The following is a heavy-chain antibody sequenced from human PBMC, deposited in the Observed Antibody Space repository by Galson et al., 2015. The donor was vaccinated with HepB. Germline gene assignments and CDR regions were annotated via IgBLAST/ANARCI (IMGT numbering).Heavy chain of an antibody. CDR2: ISWNSGSI. J-gene: IGHJ5*02. CDR1: GFKFDDYA. D-gene: IGHD2-15*01. V-gene: IGHV3-9*01. CDR3: ARGALVVVVGANENNWFAP. Sequence: SLRLSCAASGFKFDDYAMHWVRQAPGKGLEWVSSISWNSGSIGHADSVKGRFTISRDTAKNSLYLQMNSLRSDDTAVYYCARGALVVVVGANENNWFAPWGQGTLVTVSS.